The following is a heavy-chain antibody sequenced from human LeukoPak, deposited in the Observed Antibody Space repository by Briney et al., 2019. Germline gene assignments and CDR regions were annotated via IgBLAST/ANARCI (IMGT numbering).Heavy chain of an antibody. CDR2: IYPNDSDT. CDR1: GYSFSSYW. CDR3: ARGGIVGSAFDY. V-gene: IGHV5-51*01. Sequence: GESPKISCQGSGYSFSSYWIGWVRQMPGKGLEWMGIIYPNDSDTRDNPSFQGQVTISADNFISTAYLQWSSLKASNTAMYSCARGGIVGSAFDYWGQGTLVGVCS. J-gene: IGHJ4*02. D-gene: IGHD1-26*01.